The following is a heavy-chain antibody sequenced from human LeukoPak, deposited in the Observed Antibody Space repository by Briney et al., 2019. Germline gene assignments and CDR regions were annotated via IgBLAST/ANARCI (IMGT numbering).Heavy chain of an antibody. D-gene: IGHD3/OR15-3a*01. CDR2: IYYSGST. Sequence: SETLSLTCTVSGGSISSYYWSWIRQPPGKGLEWIGYIYYSGSTNYNPSLKSRVTISVDTSKNQFSLKLSSVTAADTAVYYCARADSNDLPFDYWGQGTLVTVSS. CDR3: ARADSNDLPFDY. V-gene: IGHV4-59*01. J-gene: IGHJ4*02. CDR1: GGSISSYY.